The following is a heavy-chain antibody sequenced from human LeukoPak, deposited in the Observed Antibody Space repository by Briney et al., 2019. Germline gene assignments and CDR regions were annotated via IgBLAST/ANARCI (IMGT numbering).Heavy chain of an antibody. CDR3: AKIGYSGSGVGYYMDV. CDR1: GFTFGSYG. Sequence: GGSLRLSCAASGFTFGSYGMHWVRQAPGKGLEWVTFIRNDGSNKYYADSVKGRFTISRDNSKNTLYLQMDSLRAEDTAVYYCAKIGYSGSGVGYYMDVWGKGTTVTISS. D-gene: IGHD3-10*01. V-gene: IGHV3-30*02. CDR2: IRNDGSNK. J-gene: IGHJ6*03.